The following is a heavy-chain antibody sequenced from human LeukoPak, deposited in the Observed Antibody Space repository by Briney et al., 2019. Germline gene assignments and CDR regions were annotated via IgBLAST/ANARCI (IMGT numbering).Heavy chain of an antibody. CDR3: ARRIANLAFDI. D-gene: IGHD6-6*01. J-gene: IGHJ3*02. V-gene: IGHV3-20*04. CDR1: GFPFDNSG. Sequence: PGGSLRLSCAASGFPFDNSGMTWVRQAPGKGLKWVSGINWNGESTGYADSVKGRFTISRDDAKNSLYLQMNSLRAEDTALYYCARRIANLAFDIWGQGTMVTVSS. CDR2: INWNGEST.